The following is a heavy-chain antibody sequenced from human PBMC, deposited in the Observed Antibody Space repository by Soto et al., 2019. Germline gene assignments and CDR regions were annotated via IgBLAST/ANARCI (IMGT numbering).Heavy chain of an antibody. V-gene: IGHV4-31*03. D-gene: IGHD2-2*01. CDR2: IYYSGST. CDR3: AREVRFVSSTSRDRFDP. Sequence: SETLSLTCTVSGGSISSGGYYWSWIRQHPGKGLEWIGYIYYSGSTYYNPSLKSRVTISVDTSKNQFSLKLTSVTAAATAVYYCAREVRFVSSTSRDRFDPGGQGNLVTGS. CDR1: GGSISSGGYY. J-gene: IGHJ5*02.